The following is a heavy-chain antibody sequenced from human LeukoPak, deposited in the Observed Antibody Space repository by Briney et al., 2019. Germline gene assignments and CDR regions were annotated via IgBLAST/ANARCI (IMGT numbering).Heavy chain of an antibody. V-gene: IGHV7-4-1*02. CDR2: INTNTGNP. D-gene: IGHD3-22*01. CDR3: ARDDEYYYDVSGTGENC. J-gene: IGHJ4*02. CDR1: GYTFTSYA. Sequence: ASVKVSCKASGYTFTSYAINWVRQAPGQGLEWMGWINTNTGNPTYVQGFTGRFVFSLDTSVSTAYLQISSLKAEDTAVYYCARDDEYYYDVSGTGENCWGQGTLVTVSS.